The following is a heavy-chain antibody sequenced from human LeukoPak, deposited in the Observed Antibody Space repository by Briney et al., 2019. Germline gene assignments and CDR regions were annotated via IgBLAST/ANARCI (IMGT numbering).Heavy chain of an antibody. J-gene: IGHJ4*02. V-gene: IGHV3-15*01. CDR2: IKSKTDGGTT. D-gene: IGHD3-16*02. Sequence: GGSLRLSCAASGFTVSSNYMSWVRQAPGKGLEWVGRIKSKTDGGTTDYAAPVKGRFTISRDDSKNTLYLQMNSLKTEDTAVYYCTTMITFGGVIVPLGYWGQGTLVTVSS. CDR1: GFTVSSNY. CDR3: TTMITFGGVIVPLGY.